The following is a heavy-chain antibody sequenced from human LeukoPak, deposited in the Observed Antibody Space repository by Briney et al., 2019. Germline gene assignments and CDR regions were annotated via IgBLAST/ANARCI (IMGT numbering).Heavy chain of an antibody. J-gene: IGHJ4*02. D-gene: IGHD6-19*01. V-gene: IGHV3-30*18. CDR1: GFTFSSYG. Sequence: GGSLRLSCAASGFTFSSYGMHWVRQAPGKGLEWVAVISYDGSNKYYADSVKGRFTISRDNSKNTLYLQMNSLRAEDTAVYYCAKEGLWYSSGWYSRYFDYWGQGTLVTVSS. CDR3: AKEGLWYSSGWYSRYFDY. CDR2: ISYDGSNK.